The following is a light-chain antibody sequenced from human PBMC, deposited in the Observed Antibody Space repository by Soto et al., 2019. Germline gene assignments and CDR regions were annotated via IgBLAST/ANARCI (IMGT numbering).Light chain of an antibody. CDR1: QSLVHSSGNTY. Sequence: DVVMTQSPLSLPVTLGQPASISCRSSQSLVHSSGNTYLNWFLQRPGHSPRRLIYQVSNRDSGVTDRFSGSGSGIDFTLKISRVEADDVGVYYCMQGTYWPWTFGQGTRVEIK. J-gene: IGKJ1*01. CDR3: MQGTYWPWT. V-gene: IGKV2-30*02. CDR2: QVS.